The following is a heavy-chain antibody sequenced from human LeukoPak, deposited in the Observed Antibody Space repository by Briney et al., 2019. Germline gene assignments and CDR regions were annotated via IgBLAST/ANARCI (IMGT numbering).Heavy chain of an antibody. Sequence: GGSLRLSCAASGFTFSSYAMSWVRQAPGKGLEWVSYISTTSSYIFYADSVRGRFTISRDNAKNSLYLQMDSLRAEDTAVYYCARGGIITSYAFEIWGQGTMVTVSS. CDR3: ARGGIITSYAFEI. D-gene: IGHD1-26*01. J-gene: IGHJ3*02. CDR1: GFTFSSYA. CDR2: ISTTSSYI. V-gene: IGHV3-21*01.